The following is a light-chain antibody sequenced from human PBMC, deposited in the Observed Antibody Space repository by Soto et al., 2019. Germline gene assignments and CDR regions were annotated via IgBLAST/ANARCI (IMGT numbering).Light chain of an antibody. CDR2: KAS. CDR1: QSISVW. V-gene: IGKV1-5*03. CDR3: QQYNSYSPT. J-gene: IGKJ1*01. Sequence: DIQMYQSLSTLSAYIGDRVTMTCRASQSISVWLAWYQQKAGKAPNLLIYKASRLESGVPSRFSGSGSETEFTLTISCLQPGDSATYYCQQYNSYSPTFGHGTKVDI.